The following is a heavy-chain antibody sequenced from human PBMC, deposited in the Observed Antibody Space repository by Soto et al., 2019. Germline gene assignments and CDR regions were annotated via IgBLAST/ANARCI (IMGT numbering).Heavy chain of an antibody. CDR2: IYYSGST. V-gene: IGHV4-39*01. Sequence: SETLSLTCTVSGGSISSSSYYWGWIRQPPGKGLEWIGSIYYSGSTYYNPSLKSRVTISVDTSKNQFSLKLSSVTAADTAVYYCARPDDYGDYGWGQGTLVTVS. J-gene: IGHJ4*02. D-gene: IGHD4-17*01. CDR3: ARPDDYGDYG. CDR1: GGSISSSSYY.